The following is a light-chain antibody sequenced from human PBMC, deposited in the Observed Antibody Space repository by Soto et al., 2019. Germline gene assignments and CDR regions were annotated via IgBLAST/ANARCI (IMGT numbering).Light chain of an antibody. V-gene: IGKV3-15*01. CDR2: GAS. Sequence: EIVMTQSPATLSVSPGERVTLSCRASQNIVKNLAWYQQKPGQGPWLLIYGASTRATGVPARLSGSGSGTEFTITISSLQSEDFALYYCQQYYIWPLTFGPGPKLDVK. CDR3: QQYYIWPLT. CDR1: QNIVKN. J-gene: IGKJ3*01.